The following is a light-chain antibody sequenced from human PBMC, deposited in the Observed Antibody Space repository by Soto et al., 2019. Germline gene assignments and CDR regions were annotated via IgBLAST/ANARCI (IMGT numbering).Light chain of an antibody. CDR1: QSVSSN. CDR3: QQRYSWLRV. CDR2: GAS. J-gene: IGKJ1*01. Sequence: EIVMTQSPATLSVSPGERATLSCRASQSVSSNLAWYQQKPGQAPRLLIYGASTRATGIPARFSGSGSGTDFTLTISGLEIEDFAIYYCQQRYSWLRVFGQGTKVDIK. V-gene: IGKV3-15*01.